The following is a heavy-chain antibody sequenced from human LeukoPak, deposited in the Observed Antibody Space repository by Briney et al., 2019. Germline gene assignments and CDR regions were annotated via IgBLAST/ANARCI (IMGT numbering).Heavy chain of an antibody. CDR1: GYTFTNFG. D-gene: IGHD3-3*01. J-gene: IGHJ4*02. V-gene: IGHV1-8*03. CDR2: MNPNSGNT. Sequence: ASVKVSCKASGYTFTNFGINWVRQATGQGLEWMGWMNPNSGNTGYAQKFQGRVTITRNTSISTAYMELSSLRSEDTAVYYCARRDFWSGYFDYWGQGTLVTVSS. CDR3: ARRDFWSGYFDY.